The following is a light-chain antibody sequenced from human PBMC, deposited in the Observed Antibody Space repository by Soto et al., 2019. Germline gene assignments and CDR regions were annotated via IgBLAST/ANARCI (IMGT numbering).Light chain of an antibody. V-gene: IGLV2-23*02. Sequence: SVLTQPASVSGSPGQSITISCTGTSSDVGSYNLVSWYQQHPGKAPKLMIYEVSKRPSGVSNRFSGSKSGNTASLTISGLQAEDEADYYCCSYAGNWVFGGGTQLTVL. CDR2: EVS. CDR1: SSDVGSYNL. J-gene: IGLJ3*02. CDR3: CSYAGNWV.